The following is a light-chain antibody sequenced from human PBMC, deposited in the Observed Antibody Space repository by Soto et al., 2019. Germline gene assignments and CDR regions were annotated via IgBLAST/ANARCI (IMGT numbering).Light chain of an antibody. V-gene: IGLV4-69*01. J-gene: IGLJ2*01. CDR3: NSYAGGNNLV. CDR2: LNSDGSH. CDR1: SGHSSYA. Sequence: QPVLTQSPSASASLGASVKVTCTLSSGHSSYAIAWHQQQPEKGPRYLMKLNSDGSHNKGDGIPDRFSGSSSGAERYLTISSLQSEDEADYYCNSYAGGNNLVFGGGTKLTVL.